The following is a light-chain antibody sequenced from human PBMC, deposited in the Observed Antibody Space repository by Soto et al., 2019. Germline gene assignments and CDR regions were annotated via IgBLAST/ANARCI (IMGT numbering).Light chain of an antibody. V-gene: IGKV1-5*01. Sequence: DIQMTQSPSTLSSSIGDRVTITCRASQSLNGRLAWYQQRPGHAPNLLIYDVSTLETGVPSRFSGTGSETAFTLTISGLQPDDFATYYCQQYYSYSTFGPGTKVEIK. CDR2: DVS. CDR3: QQYYSYST. J-gene: IGKJ1*01. CDR1: QSLNGR.